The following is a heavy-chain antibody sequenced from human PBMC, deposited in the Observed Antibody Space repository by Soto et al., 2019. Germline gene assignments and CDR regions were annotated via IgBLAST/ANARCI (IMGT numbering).Heavy chain of an antibody. D-gene: IGHD5-12*01. CDR1: GGSFSNFG. J-gene: IGHJ4*02. Sequence: SVKVSCKASGGSFSNFGISWVRQAPGQGLEWMGGIVRVFGRPNYAQRFRGRLTITADESTSTGYMELISLSSDDTAVYYCAREGSGYDFWGQGTQVTVSS. CDR2: IVRVFGRP. V-gene: IGHV1-69*13. CDR3: AREGSGYDF.